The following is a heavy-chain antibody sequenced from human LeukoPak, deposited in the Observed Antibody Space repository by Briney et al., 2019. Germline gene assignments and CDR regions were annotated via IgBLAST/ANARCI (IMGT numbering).Heavy chain of an antibody. V-gene: IGHV3-23*01. D-gene: IGHD5-24*01. CDR1: GFTFSSHG. CDR2: IIPSGHTT. Sequence: PGGTLRLSCVASGFTFSSHGMNWVRQAPGKGLEWVSGIIPSGHTTYYADSGRGRFTISRDNSRNTVYLQMNSLRAEDTAVYYCAKDDRWLQFCCWGQGTLVTVSA. CDR3: AKDDRWLQFCC. J-gene: IGHJ4*02.